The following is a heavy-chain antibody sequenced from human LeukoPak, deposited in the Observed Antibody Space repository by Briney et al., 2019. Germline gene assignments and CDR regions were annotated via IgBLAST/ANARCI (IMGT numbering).Heavy chain of an antibody. D-gene: IGHD6-13*01. Sequence: SGGSLRLSCAASGFTFSGYGMHWVRQAAGKGLEWVAFIGYDGGNNYYADSVKGRFTISRDNSKNTLYLQMNSLRPEDTALYYCAKLTPGTPGSFDYWGQGTLSPSPQ. V-gene: IGHV3-30*02. J-gene: IGHJ4*02. CDR2: IGYDGGNN. CDR3: AKLTPGTPGSFDY. CDR1: GFTFSGYG.